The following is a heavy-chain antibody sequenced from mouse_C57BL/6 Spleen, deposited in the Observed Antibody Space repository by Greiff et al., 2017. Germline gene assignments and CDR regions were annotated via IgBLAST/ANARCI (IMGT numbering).Heavy chain of an antibody. CDR2: IYPGSGST. CDR3: AQQSGTYAMDY. J-gene: IGHJ4*01. V-gene: IGHV1-55*01. D-gene: IGHD4-1*01. Sequence: VQLQQPGAELVKPGASVKMSCKASGYTFTSYWITWVKQSPGQGLEWIGDIYPGSGSTNYNEKFKGKATLTVDKSSSTAYMQLSSLTSEDSAVYYCAQQSGTYAMDYWGQGTSVTVSA. CDR1: GYTFTSYW.